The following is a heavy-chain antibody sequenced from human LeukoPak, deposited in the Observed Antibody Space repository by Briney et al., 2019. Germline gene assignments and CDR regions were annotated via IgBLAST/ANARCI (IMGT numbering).Heavy chain of an antibody. CDR1: GFTFSSYG. CDR3: AKEAVAGLYYFDY. J-gene: IGHJ4*02. CDR2: ISYDGSNK. D-gene: IGHD6-19*01. Sequence: GGSLRLSCAASGFTFSSYGMHWIRQAPGKGLEWVAVISYDGSNKYYADSVKGRFTISRDNSKNTLYLQMNSLRAEDTAVYYCAKEAVAGLYYFDYWGQGTLVTVSS. V-gene: IGHV3-30*18.